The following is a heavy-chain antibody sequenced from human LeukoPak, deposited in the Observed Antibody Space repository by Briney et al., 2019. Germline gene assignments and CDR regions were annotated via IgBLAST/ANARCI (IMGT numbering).Heavy chain of an antibody. V-gene: IGHV4-34*01. CDR2: INHSGST. Sequence: SETLSLTCAVYGGSFSGYYWSWIRQPPGKGLEWIGEINHSGSTNYNPSLKSRVTISVDTSKNQFSLKLSSVTAADTAVYYCARGGAENDSSGNYCDYWGQGTLVTVSS. CDR1: GGSFSGYY. J-gene: IGHJ4*02. D-gene: IGHD3-22*01. CDR3: ARGGAENDSSGNYCDY.